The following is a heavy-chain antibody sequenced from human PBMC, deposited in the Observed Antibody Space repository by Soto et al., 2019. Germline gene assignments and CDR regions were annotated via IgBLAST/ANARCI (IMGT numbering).Heavy chain of an antibody. CDR3: AKGRGPRGAFDI. CDR2: ISGSGGST. Sequence: HPGGSLRLSCAASGFTFSSYAMSWVRQAPGKGLEWVSAISGSGGSTYYADSVKGRFTISRDNSKNTLYLQMNSLRAEDTAVYYCAKGRGPRGAFDIWGQGTMVTVSS. J-gene: IGHJ3*02. CDR1: GFTFSSYA. V-gene: IGHV3-23*01. D-gene: IGHD3-10*01.